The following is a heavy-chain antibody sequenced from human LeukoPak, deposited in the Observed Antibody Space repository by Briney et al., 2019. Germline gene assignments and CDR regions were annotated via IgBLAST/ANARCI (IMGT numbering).Heavy chain of an antibody. V-gene: IGHV1-69*13. J-gene: IGHJ4*02. CDR3: AREWGLESSGYYYAY. Sequence: SVKVSCKASGGTFSRFTISWVRQAPGQGFAWMGGLTPIFDTANFAQKFQGRVSITADESTSTAFMELSSLRSEDTAVYYCAREWGLESSGYYYAYWGQGTLVTVSS. CDR2: LTPIFDTA. D-gene: IGHD3-22*01. CDR1: GGTFSRFT.